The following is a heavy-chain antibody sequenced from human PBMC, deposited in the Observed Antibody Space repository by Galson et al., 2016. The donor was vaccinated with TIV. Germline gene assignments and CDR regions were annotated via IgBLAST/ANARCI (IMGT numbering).Heavy chain of an antibody. Sequence: TLSLTCNVSGGSISSGAYHWSWIRQHPGKALEWIGNIYDSGSTHYNPSLQSRAIISVDTSQNHFSLKLTSVTAADTAVYYCARWAESGSYYDYFQHWGQGTLVTVSS. CDR2: IYDSGST. J-gene: IGHJ1*01. D-gene: IGHD1-26*01. CDR3: ARWAESGSYYDYFQH. CDR1: GGSISSGAYH. V-gene: IGHV4-31*03.